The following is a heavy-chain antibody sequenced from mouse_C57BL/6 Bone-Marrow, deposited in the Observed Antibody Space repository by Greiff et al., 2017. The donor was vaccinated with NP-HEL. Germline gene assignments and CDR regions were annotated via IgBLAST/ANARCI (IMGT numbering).Heavy chain of an antibody. CDR1: GYSITSDY. CDR3: ARCKTIHRCYFDY. V-gene: IGHV3-8*01. Sequence: EVKLQESGPGLAKPSHSLSLTCSVTGYSITSDYWNWIRKFPGNKLEYMGYISYSGSTYYNPSLKSRISITRDTSKNQYYLQLNSVTTEDTATYYCARCKTIHRCYFDYWGQGTTLTVSS. CDR2: ISYSGST. J-gene: IGHJ2*01. D-gene: IGHD1-1*02.